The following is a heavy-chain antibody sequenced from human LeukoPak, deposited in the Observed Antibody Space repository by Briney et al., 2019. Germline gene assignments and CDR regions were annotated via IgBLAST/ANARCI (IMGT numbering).Heavy chain of an antibody. Sequence: GGSLRLSCAASGFTFSSYGMSWVRQAPGKGLEWVSAISGSGGSTYYADSVKGRFTISRDNSKNTLYLQMNSLRAEDTAVYYCAKVSLQSGRPLSYFDYWGQGTLVTVSS. CDR3: AKVSLQSGRPLSYFDY. CDR1: GFTFSSYG. J-gene: IGHJ4*02. D-gene: IGHD5-12*01. V-gene: IGHV3-23*01. CDR2: ISGSGGST.